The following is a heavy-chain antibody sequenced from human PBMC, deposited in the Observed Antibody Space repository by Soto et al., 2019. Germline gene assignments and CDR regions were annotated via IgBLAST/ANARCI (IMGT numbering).Heavy chain of an antibody. CDR3: AKCPRFGELYGMDV. CDR2: ISGSGGST. D-gene: IGHD3-10*01. Sequence: GGSLRLSCAASGFTFSSYAMSWVRQAPGKGLEWVSAISGSGGSTYYADSVKGRFTISRDNSKNTLYLQMNSLRAEDTAVYYCAKCPRFGELYGMDVWGQGTTVTVSS. CDR1: GFTFSSYA. J-gene: IGHJ6*02. V-gene: IGHV3-23*01.